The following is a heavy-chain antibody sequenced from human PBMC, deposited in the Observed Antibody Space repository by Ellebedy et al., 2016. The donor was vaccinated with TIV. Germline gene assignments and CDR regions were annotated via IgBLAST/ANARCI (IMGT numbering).Heavy chain of an antibody. CDR3: ASLDTAMVHSSDY. CDR2: IKGDESEI. CDR1: GFTFRNHW. J-gene: IGHJ4*02. Sequence: GESLKISCATSGFTFRNHWMSWVRQAPGRGLEWVACIKGDESEIYHVASARGRSTISRDNAKNSLYLQMNSLRAEDTAVYYCASLDTAMVHSSDYWGQGTLVTVSS. D-gene: IGHD5-18*01. V-gene: IGHV3-7*01.